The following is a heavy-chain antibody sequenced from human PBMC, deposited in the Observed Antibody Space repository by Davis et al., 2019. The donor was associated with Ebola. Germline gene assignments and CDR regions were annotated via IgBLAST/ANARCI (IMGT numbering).Heavy chain of an antibody. J-gene: IGHJ5*02. CDR1: GYHFSSYS. CDR3: ARASWATVGTRWFDP. D-gene: IGHD6-13*01. Sequence: AASVKVSCKASGYHFSSYSLQWVRQAPGQRLEWMGWINCGNGNTKYSQNFQGRVTITRDTPTSTAYMDLSSLRTEDTAVYYCARASWATVGTRWFDPWGQGTLVTVSS. V-gene: IGHV1-3*01. CDR2: INCGNGNT.